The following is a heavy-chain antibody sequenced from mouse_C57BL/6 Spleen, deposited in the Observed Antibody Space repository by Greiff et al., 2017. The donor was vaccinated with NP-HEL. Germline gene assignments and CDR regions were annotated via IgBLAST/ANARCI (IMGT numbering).Heavy chain of an antibody. CDR1: GYTFTSYW. V-gene: IGHV1-52*01. D-gene: IGHD2-14*01. J-gene: IGHJ2*01. Sequence: VQLQQSGAELVRPGSSVKLSCKASGYTFTSYWMHWVKQRPIQGLEWIGNIDPSDSETHYNHKFKDKATLTVDTSSSTAYMQLSSLTSEASAVYYVARADLVRRPCFDYWGQGTTLTVSS. CDR2: IDPSDSET. CDR3: ARADLVRRPCFDY.